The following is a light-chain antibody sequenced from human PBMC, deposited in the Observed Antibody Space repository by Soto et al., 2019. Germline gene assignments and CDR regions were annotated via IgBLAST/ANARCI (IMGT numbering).Light chain of an antibody. CDR2: GAS. J-gene: IGKJ3*01. CDR3: QQYGGSPFT. Sequence: EIVLTQSPGTLSLSPGERATLSCRASQSVSGSYLAWYQQKPGQAPRLLIYGASSRATGIPDRCSGSGSGTDFTLTISRLEPEDFAVYYCQQYGGSPFTFGPGTKVDIK. V-gene: IGKV3-20*01. CDR1: QSVSGSY.